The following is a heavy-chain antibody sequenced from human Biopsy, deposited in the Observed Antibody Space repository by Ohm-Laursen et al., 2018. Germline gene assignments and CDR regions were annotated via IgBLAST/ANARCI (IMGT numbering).Heavy chain of an antibody. D-gene: IGHD4-17*01. V-gene: IGHV1-46*01. J-gene: IGHJ4*02. Sequence: ASVKVSCKASGNTFATYHIHWVRQAPGQGLEWMGVISPSGATTSFSQKFQGRITMTRDTSTGTVYMDLNSLGSEDTAVYFCATLTEDYGASPDSWGQGTLVVVSS. CDR1: GNTFATYH. CDR2: ISPSGATT. CDR3: ATLTEDYGASPDS.